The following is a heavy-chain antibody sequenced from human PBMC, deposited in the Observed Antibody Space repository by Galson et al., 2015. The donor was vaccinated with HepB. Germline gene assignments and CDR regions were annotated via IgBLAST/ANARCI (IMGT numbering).Heavy chain of an antibody. CDR2: IRYDGSNK. CDR3: ARSGDPTTKGSGQQLAKYFDY. J-gene: IGHJ4*02. V-gene: IGHV3-30*02. CDR1: GFTFSSYG. Sequence: SLRLSCAASGFTFSSYGMHWVRQAPGKGLEWVAFIRYDGSNKYYADSVKGRFTISRDNSKNTLYLQMNSLRAEDTAVYYCARSGDPTTKGSGQQLAKYFDYWGQGTLVTVSS. D-gene: IGHD6-13*01.